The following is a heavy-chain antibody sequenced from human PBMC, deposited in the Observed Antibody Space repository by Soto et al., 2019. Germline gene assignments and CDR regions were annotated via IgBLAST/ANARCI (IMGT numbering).Heavy chain of an antibody. CDR1: GGSISSGSYY. D-gene: IGHD3-22*01. CDR3: AREDRNYYDSSGYYH. Sequence: KPSETLSLTCTVSGGSISSGSYYWSWIRQHPGKGLEWIGYIHSSGSTYYNPSLKSRVTISVDTSNNQFSLKLSSVTAADTAVYYCAREDRNYYDSSGYYHWGQGTLVTVSS. CDR2: IHSSGST. V-gene: IGHV4-31*03. J-gene: IGHJ5*02.